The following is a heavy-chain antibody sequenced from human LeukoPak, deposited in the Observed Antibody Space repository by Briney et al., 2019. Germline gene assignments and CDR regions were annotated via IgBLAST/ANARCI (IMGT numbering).Heavy chain of an antibody. V-gene: IGHV4-59*08. CDR3: ASHTNPYCSGGSCPLDY. J-gene: IGHJ4*02. CDR1: SVSISSYS. CDR2: IYYSGST. D-gene: IGHD2-15*01. Sequence: PSETLSLTCSVSSVSISSYSWSWIRQPPGKGLEWIGYIYYSGSTNYNPSLKSRVTISVDTSKKQFSLKLSSVTAADTAVYYCASHTNPYCSGGSCPLDYWGQGTLVTVSS.